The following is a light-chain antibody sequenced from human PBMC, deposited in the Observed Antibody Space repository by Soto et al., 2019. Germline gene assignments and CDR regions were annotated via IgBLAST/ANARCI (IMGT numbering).Light chain of an antibody. Sequence: ENVLTHSPGTLSLSPGAIATLSCRASQSVSSSYLAWYQQKPGQAPRLLIYGASTRATGVPARFSGSGSGTEFTLTIRRLEPEDFAVYFCQHYVYPQWTFGPGTKVDIK. CDR1: QSVSSSY. J-gene: IGKJ1*01. CDR3: QHYVYPQWT. CDR2: GAS. V-gene: IGKV3-20*01.